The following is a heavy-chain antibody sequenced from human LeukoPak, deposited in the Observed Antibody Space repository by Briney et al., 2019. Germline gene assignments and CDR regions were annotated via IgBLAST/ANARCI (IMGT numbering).Heavy chain of an antibody. CDR2: INHSGST. J-gene: IGHJ4*02. D-gene: IGHD3-22*01. V-gene: IGHV4-34*01. Sequence: PSETLSLTCAVYGGSSSGYYWSWIRQPPGKGLEWIGEINHSGSTNYNPSLKSRVAISVDTSKNQFSLKLSSVTAADTAVYYCASSLYYYDPHSIHNWGQGTLVTVSS. CDR1: GGSSSGYY. CDR3: ASSLYYYDPHSIHN.